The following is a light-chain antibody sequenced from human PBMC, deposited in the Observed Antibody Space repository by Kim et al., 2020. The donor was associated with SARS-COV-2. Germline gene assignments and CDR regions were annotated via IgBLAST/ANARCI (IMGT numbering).Light chain of an antibody. CDR1: NIGSKS. V-gene: IGLV3-21*04. Sequence: SYELTQPPSVSVAPGKTARITCGGNNIGSKSVHWYQQKPGQAPVLVIYYDSDRPSGIPERFSGYNSGNTATLTISRVEAGDEADYYCQVWDSSSGVFGTGTKVTV. J-gene: IGLJ1*01. CDR2: YDS. CDR3: QVWDSSSGV.